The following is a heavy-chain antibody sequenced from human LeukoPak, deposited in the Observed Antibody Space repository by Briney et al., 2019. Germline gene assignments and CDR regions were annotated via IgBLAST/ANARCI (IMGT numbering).Heavy chain of an antibody. Sequence: ASVKVSCKASGYTFTSYAMHWVRQAPGQRREWMGWINAGNGNTKYSQKFQGRVTITRDTSASTAYMELSSLRSEDTAVYYCARYSGYDLFDYWGQGTLVTVSS. CDR2: INAGNGNT. J-gene: IGHJ4*02. CDR3: ARYSGYDLFDY. D-gene: IGHD5-12*01. V-gene: IGHV1-3*01. CDR1: GYTFTSYA.